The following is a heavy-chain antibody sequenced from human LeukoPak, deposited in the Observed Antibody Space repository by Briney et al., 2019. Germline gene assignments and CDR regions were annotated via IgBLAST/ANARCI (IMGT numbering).Heavy chain of an antibody. CDR2: INPNSGGT. D-gene: IGHD3-22*01. J-gene: IGHJ4*02. V-gene: IGHV1-2*02. CDR3: AREYYDSSGYDY. CDR1: GYTFTGYY. Sequence: ASVKVSCKASGYTFTGYYMHLVRQAPRQGLEWMGWINPNSGGTNYAQKFQGRVTMTRDTSISTAYMELSRLRSDDTAVYYCAREYYDSSGYDYWGQGTLVTVSS.